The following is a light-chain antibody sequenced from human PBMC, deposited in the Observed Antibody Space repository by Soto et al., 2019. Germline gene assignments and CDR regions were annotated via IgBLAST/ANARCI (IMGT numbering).Light chain of an antibody. V-gene: IGLV2-14*03. J-gene: IGLJ1*01. Sequence: QSALTQPASVSGSPGQSITISCTGTSSDVGLYSYVSWYRHLPGKAPELIIYDVSNRPSGVSNRFSGSKSANTASLTISGLQAEDEADYYCKSYTSRGTYVFGTGTKVTVL. CDR1: SSDVGLYSY. CDR3: KSYTSRGTYV. CDR2: DVS.